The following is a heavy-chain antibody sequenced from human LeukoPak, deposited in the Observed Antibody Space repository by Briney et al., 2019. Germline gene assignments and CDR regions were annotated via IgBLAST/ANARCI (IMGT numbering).Heavy chain of an antibody. Sequence: GGSLRLSCAASGFTFSSYGMHWVRQAPGKGLEWVAVISYDGSNKYYADSVKGRFTISRDNSKNTLYLQMNSLRAEDTAVYYCARAGYYDFWSGTPTYFDYWGQGTLVTVSS. D-gene: IGHD3-3*01. CDR3: ARAGYYDFWSGTPTYFDY. CDR2: ISYDGSNK. J-gene: IGHJ4*02. V-gene: IGHV3-30*03. CDR1: GFTFSSYG.